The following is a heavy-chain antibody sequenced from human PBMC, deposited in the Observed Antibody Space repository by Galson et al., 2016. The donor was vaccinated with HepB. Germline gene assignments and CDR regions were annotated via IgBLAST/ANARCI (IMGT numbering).Heavy chain of an antibody. Sequence: SLRLSCAASGFTFSSYWMTWVRQAPGKALEWVANIKQDGSEKYYVDSVKGRITISRDNAKNSLYLQMNSLRAEDTAVYYCAGAKNRKEAGNVVVTAIPVYFDYWGQGTLVTVSS. J-gene: IGHJ4*02. V-gene: IGHV3-7*03. CDR1: GFTFSSYW. CDR3: AGAKNRKEAGNVVVTAIPVYFDY. CDR2: IKQDGSEK. D-gene: IGHD2-21*02.